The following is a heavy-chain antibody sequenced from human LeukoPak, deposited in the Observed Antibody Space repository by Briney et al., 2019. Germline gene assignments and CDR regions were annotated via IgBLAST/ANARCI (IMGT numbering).Heavy chain of an antibody. V-gene: IGHV3-74*01. Sequence: GGSLRLSCAASGFTFSSYWMHWVRQAPGKGLVWVSRISSDGRSTSYADSVKGRFTISRDNAKSTLYLQMNSLRAEDTAVYYCARGWGTLWPFDYWGQGTLVTVSP. CDR3: ARGWGTLWPFDY. CDR2: ISSDGRST. J-gene: IGHJ4*02. CDR1: GFTFSSYW. D-gene: IGHD3-16*01.